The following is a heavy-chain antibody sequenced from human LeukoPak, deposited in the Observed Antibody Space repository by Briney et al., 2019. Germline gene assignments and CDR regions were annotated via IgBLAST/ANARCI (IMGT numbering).Heavy chain of an antibody. CDR2: TYYRSKWYN. CDR1: GDQVSSINGA. Sequence: SQTLSLTCAISGDQVSSINGAWHWVRQSSSRGLEWLGRTYYRSKWYNDYAVSVQSRITINPDTSKNQFSLQLNSVTPDDTAVYYCARDLGNTGWYTFDYWGQGTLITVSS. V-gene: IGHV6-1*01. J-gene: IGHJ4*02. D-gene: IGHD6-19*01. CDR3: ARDLGNTGWYTFDY.